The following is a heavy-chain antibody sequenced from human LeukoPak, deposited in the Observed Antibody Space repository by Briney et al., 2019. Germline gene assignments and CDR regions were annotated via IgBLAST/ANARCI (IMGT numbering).Heavy chain of an antibody. CDR2: IYPGDSDT. J-gene: IGHJ3*02. Sequence: GESLKISCKGSGYSFTSYWIGWVRQMPGKGLEWMGIIYPGDSDTRYSPSFQRQVTISADKSISTAYLQWSSLKASDTAMYYCASSRITIFGVVIVGAFDIWGQGTMVTVSS. CDR3: ASSRITIFGVVIVGAFDI. CDR1: GYSFTSYW. V-gene: IGHV5-51*01. D-gene: IGHD3-3*01.